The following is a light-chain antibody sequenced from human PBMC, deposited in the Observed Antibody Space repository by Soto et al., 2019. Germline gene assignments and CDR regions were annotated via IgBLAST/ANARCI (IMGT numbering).Light chain of an antibody. CDR2: DND. CDR1: NSNIGNNY. CDR3: GTWDTSLSAV. V-gene: IGLV1-51*01. J-gene: IGLJ2*01. Sequence: QSVLTQPPSVSAAPEQKVTISCSGSNSNIGNNYVSWYQQLPGTAPKLLIYDNDVRPSGIPDRFSASKSGTSATLDITGLQTGDEADYYCGTWDTSLSAVFGGGTKLTVL.